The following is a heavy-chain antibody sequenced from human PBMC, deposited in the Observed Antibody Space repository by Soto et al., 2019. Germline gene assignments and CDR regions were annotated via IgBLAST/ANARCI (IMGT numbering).Heavy chain of an antibody. CDR3: AKGDSSGYYYFDY. J-gene: IGHJ4*02. CDR2: ISYDGSNK. CDR1: GFPFCSYG. D-gene: IGHD3-22*01. V-gene: IGHV3-30*18. Sequence: LRLSCAASGFPFCSYGMHWARHAPGNWLELVAVISYDGSNKYYGSPVKGRFTISRDNSKNTLYLQMNSMRAEATAVYYCAKGDSSGYYYFDYWGQGTLVTSPQ.